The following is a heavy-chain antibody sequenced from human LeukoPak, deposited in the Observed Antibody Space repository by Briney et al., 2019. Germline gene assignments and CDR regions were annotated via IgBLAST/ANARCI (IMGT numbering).Heavy chain of an antibody. V-gene: IGHV3-9*01. CDR1: GFTFDDYA. D-gene: IGHD2-15*01. CDR3: AKAAGCSGGSCYSEMDY. CDR2: ISWNSGSI. Sequence: GRSLRLSCAASGFTFDDYAMHWVRQAPGKGLEWVSGISWNSGSIGYADSVKGRFTISRDNAKNSLYLQMNSLRAEDTALYYCAKAAGCSGGSCYSEMDYWGQGTLVTVSS. J-gene: IGHJ4*02.